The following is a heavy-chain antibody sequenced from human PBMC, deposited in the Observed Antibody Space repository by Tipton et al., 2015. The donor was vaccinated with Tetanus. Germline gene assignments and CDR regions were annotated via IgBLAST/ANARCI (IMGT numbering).Heavy chain of an antibody. J-gene: IGHJ4*01. Sequence: SLRLSCAAFRFTFSHYSMTWVRQAPGKGLEWVSSISDSTDYIYYADSVKGRFTISRDNARNSLYLQMNSLRAEDTAMYYCARWTTYGSGWYIDDWGHGTLGTVSS. CDR2: ISDSTDYI. CDR3: ARWTTYGSGWYIDD. D-gene: IGHD6-19*01. V-gene: IGHV3-21*01. CDR1: RFTFSHYS.